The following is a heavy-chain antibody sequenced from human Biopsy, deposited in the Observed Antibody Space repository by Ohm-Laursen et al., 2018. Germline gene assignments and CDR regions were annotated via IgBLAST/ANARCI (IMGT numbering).Heavy chain of an antibody. CDR2: ITCKIGAT. Sequence: VASVKASSNLSSSPSTDYNIPWLRQAPGQGLEWLGSITCKIGATNYAQKFQGTVTMTRDTSISTAYLALGSLRSADTAIYYCARDPLNGHKHFDYWGQGSLVTVSS. CDR3: ARDPLNGHKHFDY. J-gene: IGHJ4*02. CDR1: SSPSTDYN. D-gene: IGHD2-8*01. V-gene: IGHV1-2*02.